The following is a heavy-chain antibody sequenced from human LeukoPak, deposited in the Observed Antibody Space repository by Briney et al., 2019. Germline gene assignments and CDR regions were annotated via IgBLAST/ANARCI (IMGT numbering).Heavy chain of an antibody. Sequence: SETLSLTCTVSGCSISSGGYYWSWIRQHPGKGLEWIGHIYYSGSTYYNPCLNSRVTISVETSKKQFSLKLRSVTAADTAVYYCARFLDGGNSVWFDPWGQGTLVSVSS. CDR1: GCSISSGGYY. CDR2: IYYSGST. V-gene: IGHV4-31*03. D-gene: IGHD4-23*01. CDR3: ARFLDGGNSVWFDP. J-gene: IGHJ5*02.